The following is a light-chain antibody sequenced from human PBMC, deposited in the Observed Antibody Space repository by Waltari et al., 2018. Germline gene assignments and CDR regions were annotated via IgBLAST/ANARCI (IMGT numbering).Light chain of an antibody. J-gene: IGKJ5*01. Sequence: DIQMTQSPSSLSASVGHKVTITCRASQGITGHLAWFQLKQGKPPKSLIYAAYRLQSWVPSKFSGSGSGTDFTLTINSLQPEDFATYYCQQYWSYPITFAQGTRLEIE. CDR1: QGITGH. CDR2: AAY. V-gene: IGKV1-16*02. CDR3: QQYWSYPIT.